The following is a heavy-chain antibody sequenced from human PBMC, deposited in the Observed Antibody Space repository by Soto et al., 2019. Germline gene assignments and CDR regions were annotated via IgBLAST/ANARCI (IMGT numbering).Heavy chain of an antibody. CDR3: PKLQILLVPTGAYDM. D-gene: IGHD6-13*01. CDR2: ISNDGTNK. CDR1: GFTFSRYD. V-gene: IGHV3-30*18. J-gene: IGHJ3*02. Sequence: QVRLVESGGGVVQPGRSLRLSCAASGFTFSRYDMHWVRQAPGKGLEWVAVISNDGTNKYYAASVKGRCTISRDNSKNTLFLQMNSLTAEYTALYYCPKLQILLVPTGAYDMSGEGTMVTVSS.